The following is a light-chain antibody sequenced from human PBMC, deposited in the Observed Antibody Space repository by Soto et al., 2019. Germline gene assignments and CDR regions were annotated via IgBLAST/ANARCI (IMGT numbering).Light chain of an antibody. CDR1: TSNIGAGYD. CDR3: QSYDTSLSTWV. Sequence: QSVLTQPPSVSGAPGQRVTISCTGSTSNIGAGYDVHWYQQVPATAPKLLIYGDGKRPSGVPDRFSNSKSATSASLAITGLQAEDEADYYCQSYDTSLSTWVFGGGTKLTVL. J-gene: IGLJ3*02. CDR2: GDG. V-gene: IGLV1-40*01.